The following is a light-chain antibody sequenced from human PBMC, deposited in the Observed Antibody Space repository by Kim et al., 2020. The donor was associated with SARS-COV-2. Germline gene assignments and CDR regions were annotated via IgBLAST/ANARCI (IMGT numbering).Light chain of an antibody. CDR1: GCDVGVYIF. CDR3: CSYSASSVI. J-gene: IGLJ2*01. Sequence: PEQSVAISCTGIGCDVGVYIFFSWYQHHPGKAPKLIIYDVIKRPSGVPDRFSGSKSGNTASLTISGLQAEDEADYYCCSYSASSVIFGGGTQLTVL. CDR2: DVI. V-gene: IGLV2-11*01.